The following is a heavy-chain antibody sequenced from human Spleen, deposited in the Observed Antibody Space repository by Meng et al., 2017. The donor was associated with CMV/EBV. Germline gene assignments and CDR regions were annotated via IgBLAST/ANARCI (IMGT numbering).Heavy chain of an antibody. D-gene: IGHD2-2*01. J-gene: IGHJ6*02. V-gene: IGHV3-30*02. Sequence: GGSLSLSCAASGFNFSIFGMHWVRQAPGKGLEWVAFIRYDGSDKYFADSVKGRFTISRDNSKNTLYLQMNSLRAEDTAVYYCANVVPDAIYYYYYGMDVWGQGTTVTVSS. CDR3: ANVVPDAIYYYYYGMDV. CDR2: IRYDGSDK. CDR1: GFNFSIFG.